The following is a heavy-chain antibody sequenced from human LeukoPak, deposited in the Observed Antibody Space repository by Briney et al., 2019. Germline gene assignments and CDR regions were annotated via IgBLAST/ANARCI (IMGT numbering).Heavy chain of an antibody. D-gene: IGHD3-10*01. J-gene: IGHJ3*02. V-gene: IGHV3-23*01. CDR3: AKGESKAFDI. Sequence: GGSLRLSCAASGFTFNTHALSWVRQAPGKGLEWVSAISAGGGTTDYTDSVKGRFAISRANSKNTLYLQMNSLRAEDTAVYYCAKGESKAFDIWGQGTMVTVSS. CDR2: ISAGGGTT. CDR1: GFTFNTHA.